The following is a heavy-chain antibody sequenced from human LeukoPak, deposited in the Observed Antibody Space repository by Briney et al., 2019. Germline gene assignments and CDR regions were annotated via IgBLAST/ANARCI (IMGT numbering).Heavy chain of an antibody. J-gene: IGHJ4*02. CDR1: GFTFTSSA. V-gene: IGHV1-58*02. CDR3: AAGPGYPDYGDYAGY. Sequence: GASVKVSCKASGFTFTSSAMQWVRQARGQRLEWIGWIVVGSGNTNYAQKFQERVTITRDMSTSTAYMELSSLRSEDTAVYYCAAGPGYPDYGDYAGYWGQGTLVTVSS. CDR2: IVVGSGNT. D-gene: IGHD4-17*01.